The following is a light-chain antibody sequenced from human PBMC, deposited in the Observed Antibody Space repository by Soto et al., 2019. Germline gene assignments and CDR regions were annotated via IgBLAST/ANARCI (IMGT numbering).Light chain of an antibody. CDR2: AAS. Sequence: DIQMTQSPSSLSASVGDRVTITCRASQSLSTSLNWYQQKSGKGPKLLIFAASSSQSEAPSRFSGSGSGTDFTLTISSLQPEDFATYYCQPSYSIPYTFGQGTRLEIK. CDR3: QPSYSIPYT. J-gene: IGKJ2*01. V-gene: IGKV1-39*01. CDR1: QSLSTS.